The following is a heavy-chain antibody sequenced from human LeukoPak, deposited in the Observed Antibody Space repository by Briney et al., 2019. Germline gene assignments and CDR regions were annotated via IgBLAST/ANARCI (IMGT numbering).Heavy chain of an antibody. D-gene: IGHD3-3*01. J-gene: IGHJ5*02. Sequence: SETLSLTCTVSGGSISSYYWSWIRRPPGKGLEWIGYIYYSGSTNYNPSLESRVTISVDTSKNQFSLKLSSVTAADTAVYYCARSTRYNYDFWSGYNWFDPWGQGTLVTVSS. CDR1: GGSISSYY. CDR3: ARSTRYNYDFWSGYNWFDP. CDR2: IYYSGST. V-gene: IGHV4-59*01.